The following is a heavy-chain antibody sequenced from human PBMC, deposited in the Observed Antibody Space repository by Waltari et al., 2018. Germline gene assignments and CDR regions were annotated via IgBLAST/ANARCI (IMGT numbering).Heavy chain of an antibody. Sequence: VQLLESGGDLGQPGGSLRLSCAASGFTFRNYAMNWVRQAPGKGLGWVSTISGPGGAAYYADSVKGRFTISRDNSKNTLYLQMNSLRAEDTAVYYCAKDPGNWYSDSWGQGTLVTVSS. D-gene: IGHD2-21*02. CDR2: ISGPGGAA. V-gene: IGHV3-23*01. J-gene: IGHJ4*02. CDR1: GFTFRNYA. CDR3: AKDPGNWYSDS.